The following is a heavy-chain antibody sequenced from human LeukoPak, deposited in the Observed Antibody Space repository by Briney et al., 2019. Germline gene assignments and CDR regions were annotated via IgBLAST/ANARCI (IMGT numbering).Heavy chain of an antibody. V-gene: IGHV3-7*01. J-gene: IGHJ6*02. CDR3: ARSYYGSGTSYGMDV. CDR1: VLTFIRHW. D-gene: IGHD3-10*01. Sequence: GGSLTLSCAVSVLTFIRHWKSWVRQARGKGREWLANIKQDGSEKYYMDSVEGRFTISRYNGKNSLYLQMISLRAVDTAVSYGARSYYGSGTSYGMDVWGQGTTVTVSS. CDR2: IKQDGSEK.